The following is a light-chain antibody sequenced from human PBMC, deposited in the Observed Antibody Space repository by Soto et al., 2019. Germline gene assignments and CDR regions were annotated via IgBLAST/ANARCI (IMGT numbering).Light chain of an antibody. V-gene: IGKV1-39*01. J-gene: IGKJ1*01. CDR1: QSINRF. CDR2: PAS. CDR3: QQSYSNPQT. Sequence: DIHMTQSPSSLSASVGYRFTITCRAGQSINRFLNWYQQKAGKAPKLLIFPASSLQSGVPSRFSGSESGTDFTLTICSLQPEDFETYYCQQSYSNPQTFGQGTKVDI.